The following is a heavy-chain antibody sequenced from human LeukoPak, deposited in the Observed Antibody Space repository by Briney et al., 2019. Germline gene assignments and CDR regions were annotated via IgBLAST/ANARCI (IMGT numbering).Heavy chain of an antibody. Sequence: SETLSLTCAVYGGSFSGYYWSWIRQPPGKGLEWIGEINHSGSTNYNPSLKSRVTISVDTSKNQFSLKLSSVTAADTAVYYCARGMRTYDFWSGYYPWFDPWGQGTLVTVSS. CDR1: GGSFSGYY. D-gene: IGHD3-3*01. V-gene: IGHV4-34*01. CDR2: INHSGST. CDR3: ARGMRTYDFWSGYYPWFDP. J-gene: IGHJ5*02.